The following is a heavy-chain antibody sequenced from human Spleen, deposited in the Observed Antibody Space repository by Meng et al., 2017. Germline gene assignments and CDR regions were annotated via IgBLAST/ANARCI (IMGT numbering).Heavy chain of an antibody. CDR1: GFRFSSFW. D-gene: IGHD5-18*01. CDR2: VKEDGSEK. J-gene: IGHJ4*02. Sequence: GESLKISCAASGFRFSSFWMNWVRQAPGKGLEWVANVKEDGSEKHYVDSVKGRFTISRDNAKNSLYLYMSSLRAEDTAVYYCAKGYSYGLTHFDYWGQGTLVTVPQ. V-gene: IGHV3-7*01. CDR3: AKGYSYGLTHFDY.